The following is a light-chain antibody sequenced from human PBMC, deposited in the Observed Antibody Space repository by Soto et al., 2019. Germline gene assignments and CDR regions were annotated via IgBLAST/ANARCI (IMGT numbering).Light chain of an antibody. Sequence: EIVLTQSPATLSLSPWERATLSCRASQSVRSYLAWYQQKPGQAPRLLIHDASSRATGIPARFSGSGSGTDFTLTISSLEPEDFAVYYGQQRTNWPSSTFGQGTRLEIK. V-gene: IGKV3-11*01. J-gene: IGKJ5*01. CDR1: QSVRSY. CDR3: QQRTNWPSST. CDR2: DAS.